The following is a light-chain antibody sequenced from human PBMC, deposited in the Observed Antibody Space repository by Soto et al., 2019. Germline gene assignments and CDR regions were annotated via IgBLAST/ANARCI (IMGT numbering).Light chain of an antibody. CDR3: QQYNGYSRT. Sequence: DIQMTQSPSTLSASVGDRVTITCRASQSISSWLAWYQQKPGKAPKXXIYDASSLESGVPSRFSGSGSGTEFTLTISSLQPDDFATYYCQQYNGYSRTFGQGTKVDIK. CDR1: QSISSW. CDR2: DAS. J-gene: IGKJ1*01. V-gene: IGKV1-5*01.